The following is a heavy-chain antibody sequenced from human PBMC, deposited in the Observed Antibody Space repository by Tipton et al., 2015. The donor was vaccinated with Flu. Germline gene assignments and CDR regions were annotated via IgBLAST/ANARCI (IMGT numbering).Heavy chain of an antibody. V-gene: IGHV4-59*01. D-gene: IGHD3-22*01. Sequence: TLSLTCTVSGDSMRRDYFWGWIRQTPGKGLVWIGDIHYSGSTNYNPSLKSRVTISLDTSKNQFSLKLYSVTAADTAVYYCARANYYDSYPYFYGIDVWGQGTTVTVSS. CDR3: ARANYYDSYPYFYGIDV. J-gene: IGHJ6*02. CDR2: IHYSGST. CDR1: GDSMRRDYF.